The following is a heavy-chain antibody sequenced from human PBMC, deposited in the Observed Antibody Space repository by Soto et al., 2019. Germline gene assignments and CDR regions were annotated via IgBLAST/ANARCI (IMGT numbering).Heavy chain of an antibody. CDR1: GGSVSSGSYY. J-gene: IGHJ6*02. V-gene: IGHV4-61*01. CDR2: IYYSGST. Sequence: PSETLSLTCTVSGGSVSSGSYYWSWIRQPPGKGLEWIGYIYYSGSTNYNPSLKSRVTISVDTSKNQFSLKLSSVTATDTAVYYCARDLGITGTYYYYYGMDVWGQGTTVTVSS. CDR3: ARDLGITGTYYYYYGMDV. D-gene: IGHD1-20*01.